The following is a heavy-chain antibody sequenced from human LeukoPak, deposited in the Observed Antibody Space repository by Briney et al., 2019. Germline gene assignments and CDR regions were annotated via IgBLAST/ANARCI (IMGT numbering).Heavy chain of an antibody. CDR1: GGSFSGYY. Sequence: SGTLSLTCAVYGGSFSGYYWSWIRQPPGKGLEWIGEINHSGSTNYNPSLKSRVTISVDTSKNQFSLKLSSVTVADTAVYYCARGGRGYLNYYYYGMDVWGQGTTVTVSS. CDR3: ARGGRGYLNYYYYGMDV. CDR2: INHSGST. J-gene: IGHJ6*02. D-gene: IGHD5-18*01. V-gene: IGHV4-34*01.